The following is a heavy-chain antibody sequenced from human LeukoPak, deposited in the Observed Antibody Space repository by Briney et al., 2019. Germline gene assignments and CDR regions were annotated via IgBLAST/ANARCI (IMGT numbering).Heavy chain of an antibody. V-gene: IGHV1-8*01. CDR1: GYTFTTYD. J-gene: IGHJ4*02. D-gene: IGHD2-2*01. Sequence: ASVKVSCKASGYTFTTYDINWVRQATGQGLEWMGWMNPNSGNTGYAQKFQGRVTITRDTSASTACMELSSLRSEDTAVYYCARGRCVGSTNCYYFDSWGQGTLVTVSS. CDR3: ARGRCVGSTNCYYFDS. CDR2: MNPNSGNT.